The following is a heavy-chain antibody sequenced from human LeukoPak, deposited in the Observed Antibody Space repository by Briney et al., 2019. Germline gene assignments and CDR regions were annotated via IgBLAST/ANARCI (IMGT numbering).Heavy chain of an antibody. CDR2: INSDGSST. J-gene: IGHJ3*02. CDR3: TDLSTGDAFDI. D-gene: IGHD1-1*01. CDR1: GFTSTKYW. Sequence: GGSLRLSCAASGFTSTKYWMHWVRQVPGKGPVWVARINSDGSSTSYADSVKGRFTISRDNAKNTLYLQMNSLRAEDTAVYYCTDLSTGDAFDIWGQGTMVTVSS. V-gene: IGHV3-74*01.